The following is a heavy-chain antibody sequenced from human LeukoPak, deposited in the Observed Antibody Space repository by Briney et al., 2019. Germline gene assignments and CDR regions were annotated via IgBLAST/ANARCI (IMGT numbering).Heavy chain of an antibody. J-gene: IGHJ4*02. V-gene: IGHV3-21*01. CDR3: ARVAGSDGYNYGYYFDY. CDR2: ISSSSSYI. D-gene: IGHD5-24*01. Sequence: GGSLRLSCAASGFTFSSYSMNWVRQAPGKGLEWVSSISSSSSYIYYADSVKGRFTISRDNAKNSLYLQMNSLRAEDTAVYYCARVAGSDGYNYGYYFDYWGQGTLVTVSS. CDR1: GFTFSSYS.